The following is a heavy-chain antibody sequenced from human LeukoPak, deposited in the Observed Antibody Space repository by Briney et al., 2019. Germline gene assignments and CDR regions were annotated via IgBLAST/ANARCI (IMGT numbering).Heavy chain of an antibody. CDR1: GYTFTGYY. Sequence: GASVKVSCKASGYTFTGYYMHWVRQAPGQRLEWMGLINPNSGGTNYAQKFQGRVTMTRDTSISTAYMELSRLRSDDTAVYYCARVKYNWNDVGYMDVWGKGTTVTVSS. CDR2: INPNSGGT. J-gene: IGHJ6*03. V-gene: IGHV1-2*02. CDR3: ARVKYNWNDVGYMDV. D-gene: IGHD1-1*01.